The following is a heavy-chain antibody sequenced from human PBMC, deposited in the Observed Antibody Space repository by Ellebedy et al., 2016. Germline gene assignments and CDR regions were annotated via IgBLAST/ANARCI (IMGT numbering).Heavy chain of an antibody. Sequence: HTGGSLRLSCAASGFTFSNSWMHWVRQAPGKGLVWVSHINSDGSTTTYADSVKGRFTISRDNAKNTLYLQMNSLRAEDTAVYYCARDRGYSFDYWGQGTLVTVSS. CDR2: INSDGSTT. D-gene: IGHD5-12*01. CDR1: GFTFSNSW. J-gene: IGHJ4*02. CDR3: ARDRGYSFDY. V-gene: IGHV3-74*03.